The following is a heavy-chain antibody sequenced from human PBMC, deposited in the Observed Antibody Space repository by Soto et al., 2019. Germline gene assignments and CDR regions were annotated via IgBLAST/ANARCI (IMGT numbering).Heavy chain of an antibody. D-gene: IGHD1-26*01. J-gene: IGHJ4*02. V-gene: IGHV3-33*03. CDR1: GLSFSSYG. Sequence: QVQLVESGGGVVQPGRSLRLSCAASGLSFSSYGMHWVRQAPGKGLEWVAVIWSDGSNKYYVDSVKGRFTISRDNSRNTVYLQMNSLRVEDTAVYYCASAAGAYDNWGQGALVTVSS. CDR3: ASAAGAYDN. CDR2: IWSDGSNK.